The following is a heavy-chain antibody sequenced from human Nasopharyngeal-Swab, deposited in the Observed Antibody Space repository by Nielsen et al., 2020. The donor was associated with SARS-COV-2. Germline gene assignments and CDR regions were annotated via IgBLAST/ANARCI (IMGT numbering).Heavy chain of an antibody. CDR2: IYYSGST. V-gene: IGHV4-30-4*01. J-gene: IGHJ4*02. Sequence: RQAPGKGLEWIGYIYYSGSTYYNLSLKSRVTISVDTSKNQFSLKLSSVTAADTAVYYCAREGNCSGGSCYSYFGYWGQGTLVTVSS. D-gene: IGHD2-15*01. CDR3: AREGNCSGGSCYSYFGY.